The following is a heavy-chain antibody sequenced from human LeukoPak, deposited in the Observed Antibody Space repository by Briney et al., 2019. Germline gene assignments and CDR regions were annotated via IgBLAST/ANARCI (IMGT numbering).Heavy chain of an antibody. CDR3: ARDGGWYQLLWWFDP. V-gene: IGHV1-2*02. Sequence: ASVKVSCKASGYTFTGYYMHWVRQAPGRGLEWTGWINPNSGATKYAQKFLGRVTMTRDTSISTAYMEVSRLRFDDTAVYYCARDGGWYQLLWWFDPWGQGTLVTVSS. CDR1: GYTFTGYY. CDR2: INPNSGAT. J-gene: IGHJ5*02. D-gene: IGHD2-2*01.